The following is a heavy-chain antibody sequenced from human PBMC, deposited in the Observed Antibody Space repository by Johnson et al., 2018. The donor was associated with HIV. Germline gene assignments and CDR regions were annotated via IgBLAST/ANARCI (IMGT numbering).Heavy chain of an antibody. CDR1: GFTFSDYY. J-gene: IGHJ3*02. D-gene: IGHD3-10*01. CDR2: IDSSGSGI. CDR3: VCLRAWTFDI. V-gene: IGHV3-11*04. Sequence: MQLVESGGGLVKPGGSLRLSCAASGFTFSDYYINWIRQAPGKGLEWVSYIDSSGSGIYYADSVKGRFTISRDNAKNSLYLQMHSLRAEDTAVYYCVCLRAWTFDIWCQGTMVTVSS.